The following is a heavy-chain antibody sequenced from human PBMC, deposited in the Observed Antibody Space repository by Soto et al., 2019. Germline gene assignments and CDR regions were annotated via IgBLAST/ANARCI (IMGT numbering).Heavy chain of an antibody. Sequence: EVQLVESGGGLIQPGGSLRLSCVVSGFTVSSANYMSWVRQAPGKGLEWVSVIYSAGTTYYADSVKGRFTISRDNSKNTQYLQMNGLRAEDTAVYHCHGYGYWGQGTLVTVSS. J-gene: IGHJ4*02. CDR2: IYSAGTT. V-gene: IGHV3-53*01. CDR1: GFTVSSANY. CDR3: HGYGY. D-gene: IGHD5-12*01.